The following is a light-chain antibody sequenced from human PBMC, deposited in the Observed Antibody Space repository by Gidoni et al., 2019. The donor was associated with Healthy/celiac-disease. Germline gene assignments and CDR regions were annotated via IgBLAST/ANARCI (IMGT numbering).Light chain of an antibody. J-gene: IGLJ3*02. CDR1: SSDVGAYKY. Sequence: QYALTQPPSASGSPGQSVTISCTGTSSDVGAYKYVSWYQQHPGKVPKLMMYEVSKRPSGVPDRFSGSKSGNTASLTVSGLQAEDEADYYCSSYAGSNNWVFGGGTKVTVL. CDR3: SSYAGSNNWV. V-gene: IGLV2-8*01. CDR2: EVS.